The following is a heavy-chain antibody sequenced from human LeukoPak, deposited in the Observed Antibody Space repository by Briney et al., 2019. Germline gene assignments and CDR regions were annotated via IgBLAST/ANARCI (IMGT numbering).Heavy chain of an antibody. CDR2: ISSKACGGTT. D-gene: IGHD3-16*01. CDR1: GFTFCDYA. CDR3: TREGRGSDAFDY. Sequence: GGSLRLSCTTSGFTFCDYAMSWGRQAPGKGLEWVCFISSKACGGTTEYAASGKGRFTISRDDSRRIVYLQMNRLKPEDPAVYYCTREGRGSDAFDYWGQGTLVTVFS. J-gene: IGHJ4*02. V-gene: IGHV3-49*04.